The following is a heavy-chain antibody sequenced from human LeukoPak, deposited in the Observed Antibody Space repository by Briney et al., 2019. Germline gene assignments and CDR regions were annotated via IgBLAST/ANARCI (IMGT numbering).Heavy chain of an antibody. D-gene: IGHD1-1*01. Sequence: GASVKVSCKASGYTFTGYYMHWVRQAPGQGLEWMGWMYPDSGGTNYAQKFQGRVTMTRDTSISTAYTELSRLRSDDTAVYFCARFSGTANFDYWGQGTLVTVSS. CDR2: MYPDSGGT. CDR1: GYTFTGYY. CDR3: ARFSGTANFDY. V-gene: IGHV1-2*02. J-gene: IGHJ4*02.